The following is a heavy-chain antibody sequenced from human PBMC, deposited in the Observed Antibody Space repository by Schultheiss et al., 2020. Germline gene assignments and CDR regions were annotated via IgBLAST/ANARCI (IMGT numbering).Heavy chain of an antibody. CDR3: ARDRGGGSMFDP. CDR2: ISSSSSYI. V-gene: IGHV3-21*01. CDR1: GFSLSVYS. Sequence: GGSLRLSCVGSGFSLSVYSMNWVRQPPGKGLEWVSSISSSSSYIYYADSVKGRFTISRDNAKNSLYLQMNSLRAEDTAVYYCARDRGGGSMFDPWGQGTLVTGSS. J-gene: IGHJ5*02. D-gene: IGHD2-15*01.